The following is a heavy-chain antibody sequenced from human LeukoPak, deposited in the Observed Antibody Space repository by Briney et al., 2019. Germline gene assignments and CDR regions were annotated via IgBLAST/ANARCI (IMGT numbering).Heavy chain of an antibody. CDR2: INPSGGTT. D-gene: IGHD2-15*01. Sequence: ASLKVSCKASGYTFTRYYMHWVRQAPGQGLEWMGIINPSGGTTSYAQKFQGRVTMIRDTSTSTVYMELSSLTSEDTALYYCAREYVGLGYFDYWGQGTLVTVSS. CDR3: AREYVGLGYFDY. J-gene: IGHJ4*02. V-gene: IGHV1-46*01. CDR1: GYTFTRYY.